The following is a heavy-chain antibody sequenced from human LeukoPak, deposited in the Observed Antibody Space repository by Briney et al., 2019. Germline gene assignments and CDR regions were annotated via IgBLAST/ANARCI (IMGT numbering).Heavy chain of an antibody. V-gene: IGHV5-51*01. CDR1: GYSFTSYW. D-gene: IGHD2/OR15-2a*01. Sequence: GESRQISFKGSGYSFTSYWIGWGRRMPGKGVEWMGIIYPGDSDTRYSPSFQGQVTISADKSISTAYLQWSSLKASDTAMYYCARFNPFHAQASFDYWGQGTLVTVSS. CDR2: IYPGDSDT. J-gene: IGHJ4*02. CDR3: ARFNPFHAQASFDY.